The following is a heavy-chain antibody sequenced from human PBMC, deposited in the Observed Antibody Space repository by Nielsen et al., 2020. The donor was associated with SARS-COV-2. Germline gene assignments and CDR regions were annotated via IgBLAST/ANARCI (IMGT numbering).Heavy chain of an antibody. CDR2: ISGSGGST. D-gene: IGHD6-13*01. V-gene: IGHV3-23*01. CDR1: GFTFSSYA. Sequence: GGSLRLSCAASGFTFSSYAMSWVRQAPGKGLEWVSAISGSGGSTYYADSVKGRFTISRDNSKNTLYLQMNSLRAEDTAVYYCAKDGRSSSWGDYYYYYMDVWGKGTTVTVSS. J-gene: IGHJ6*03. CDR3: AKDGRSSSWGDYYYYYMDV.